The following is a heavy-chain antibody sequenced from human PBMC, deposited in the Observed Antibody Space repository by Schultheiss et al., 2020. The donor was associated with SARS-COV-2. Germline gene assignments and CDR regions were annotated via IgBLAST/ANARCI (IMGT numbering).Heavy chain of an antibody. CDR3: ARARLYYDLWYFDY. CDR1: GGSMTSYY. V-gene: IGHV4-34*01. CDR2: INHSGST. Sequence: SETLSLTCTVSGGSMTSYYWSWIRQPAGKGLEWIGEINHSGSTNYTPSLKSRVTISVDTSKNQFSLKLSSVTAADTAVYYCARARLYYDLWYFDYWGQGTLVTVSS. D-gene: IGHD3-3*01. J-gene: IGHJ4*02.